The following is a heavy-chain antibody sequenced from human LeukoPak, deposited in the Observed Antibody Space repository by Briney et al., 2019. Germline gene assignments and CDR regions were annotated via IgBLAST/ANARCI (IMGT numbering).Heavy chain of an antibody. J-gene: IGHJ4*02. CDR3: AKSTSGWPYNFDY. Sequence: GGSLRLSCAASGFTFSSYAMSWVRQAPGRGLEWASAISGSGGSTYYADSVKGRFTIPRDNSKNTLYLQMNSLRAEDTAVYYCAKSTSGWPYNFDYWGQGTLVTVSS. CDR1: GFTFSSYA. CDR2: ISGSGGST. V-gene: IGHV3-23*01. D-gene: IGHD6-19*01.